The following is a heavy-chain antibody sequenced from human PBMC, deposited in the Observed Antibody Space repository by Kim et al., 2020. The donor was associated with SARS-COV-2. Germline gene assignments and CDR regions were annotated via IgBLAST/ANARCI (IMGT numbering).Heavy chain of an antibody. V-gene: IGHV3-30*04. CDR3: AAAGSFIDGWFDP. Sequence: GGSLRLSCAASGFTFSSYAMHWVRQAPGKGLEWVAVISYDGSNKYYVDSVKGRFTISRDNSKNTLYLQMNSLRAEDTAVYHCAAAGSFIDGWFDPWGQGTLVTFSS. CDR2: ISYDGSNK. J-gene: IGHJ5*02. CDR1: GFTFSSYA. D-gene: IGHD6-13*01.